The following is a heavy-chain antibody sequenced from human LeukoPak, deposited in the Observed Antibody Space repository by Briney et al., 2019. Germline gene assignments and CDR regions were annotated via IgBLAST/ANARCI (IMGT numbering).Heavy chain of an antibody. CDR3: ARDFRGYCSGGSCYGY. CDR2: INPNSGGT. Sequence: ASVKVSCKASGYTFTGYYMHWVRQAPGQGLGWMGWINPNSGGTNYAQKFQGRVTMTRDTSISTAYMELSRLRSDDTAVYYCARDFRGYCSGGSCYGYWGQGTLVTVSS. D-gene: IGHD2-15*01. CDR1: GYTFTGYY. J-gene: IGHJ4*02. V-gene: IGHV1-2*02.